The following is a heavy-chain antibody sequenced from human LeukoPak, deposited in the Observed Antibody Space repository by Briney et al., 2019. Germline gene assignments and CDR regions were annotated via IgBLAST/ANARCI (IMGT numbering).Heavy chain of an antibody. J-gene: IGHJ6*02. CDR2: ISAYNGNT. V-gene: IGHV1-18*01. CDR3: ARGLGVKGNYDILTGYYSYYYYYGMDV. D-gene: IGHD3-9*01. Sequence: GASVKVSCKASGYTFTSYGISWVRQAPGQGLEWMGWISAYNGNTNYAQKLQGRVTMTTDTSTSTAYMELRSLRSDDTAVYYCARGLGVKGNYDILTGYYSYYYYYGMDVWGQGTTVTVSS. CDR1: GYTFTSYG.